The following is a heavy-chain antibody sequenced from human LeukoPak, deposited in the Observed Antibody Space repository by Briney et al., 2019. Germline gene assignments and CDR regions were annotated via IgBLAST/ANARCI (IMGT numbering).Heavy chain of an antibody. V-gene: IGHV1-69*06. CDR2: IIPIFGTA. Sequence: SVKVSCKASGGTFSSYAISWVRQAPGQGLEWMGGIIPIFGTANYAQKFQGRVTITADKSTSTAYMELSSLRSEDTAVYYCAVARGLTDPLDFWGQGTLVTVSS. D-gene: IGHD3-10*01. J-gene: IGHJ4*02. CDR1: GGTFSSYA. CDR3: AVARGLTDPLDF.